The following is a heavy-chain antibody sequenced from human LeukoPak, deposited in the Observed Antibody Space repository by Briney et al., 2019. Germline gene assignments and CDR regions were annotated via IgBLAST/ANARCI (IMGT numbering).Heavy chain of an antibody. CDR1: GFTFSSYS. Sequence: PGGSLRLSCAASGFTFSSYSMSWVRQAPGKGLEWVSSISSSSSYIYYADSVKGRFTISRDNAKNSLYLQMNSLRAEDTAVYYCARESDLLHSSGWRKDAFDIWGQGAMVTVSS. CDR3: ARESDLLHSSGWRKDAFDI. V-gene: IGHV3-21*01. CDR2: ISSSSSYI. J-gene: IGHJ3*02. D-gene: IGHD6-19*01.